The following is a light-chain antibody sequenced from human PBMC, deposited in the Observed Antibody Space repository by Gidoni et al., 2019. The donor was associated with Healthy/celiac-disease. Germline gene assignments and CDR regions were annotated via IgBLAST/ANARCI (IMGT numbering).Light chain of an antibody. V-gene: IGKV4-1*01. CDR3: QQNYSTPVT. CDR2: WAS. CDR1: KSVVYSSNNKNY. Sequence: DIVMTQSPDSLVVSLGERATINCKTSKSVVYSSNNKNYLAWYQQKPGQPPRLLIYWASTREAGVPDRFSGRGSGTDITLTISSLQAEDGAVYYCQQNYSTPVTFGGGTKVEIK. J-gene: IGKJ4*01.